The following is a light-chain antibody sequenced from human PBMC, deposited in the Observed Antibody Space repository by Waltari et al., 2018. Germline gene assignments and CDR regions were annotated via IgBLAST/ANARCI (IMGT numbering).Light chain of an antibody. Sequence: EIVLTQSPASLSLSPGDRATLSCRASQGVGRTLAWYQQRPGQAPRLLIYDASSRATGIPDRFSGGGSGTDCSLTISRLEPEDFGVYYCQKYGTRPATFGQGTKVEVK. V-gene: IGKV3-20*01. CDR3: QKYGTRPAT. CDR2: DAS. J-gene: IGKJ1*01. CDR1: QGVGRT.